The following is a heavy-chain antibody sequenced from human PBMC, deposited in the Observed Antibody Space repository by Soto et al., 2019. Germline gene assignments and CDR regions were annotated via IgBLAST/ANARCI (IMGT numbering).Heavy chain of an antibody. Sequence: PGGSLRLSCAASGFTFSSYAMHWVRQAPGKGLEWVAAISYDGSNKYYADSVKGRFTISRDNSKNTLYLQMNSLRAEDTAVYYCARDDGITIFGVVIPCYYYGMDVWGQGTTVTVSS. CDR1: GFTFSSYA. V-gene: IGHV3-30-3*01. CDR3: ARDDGITIFGVVIPCYYYGMDV. J-gene: IGHJ6*02. CDR2: ISYDGSNK. D-gene: IGHD3-3*01.